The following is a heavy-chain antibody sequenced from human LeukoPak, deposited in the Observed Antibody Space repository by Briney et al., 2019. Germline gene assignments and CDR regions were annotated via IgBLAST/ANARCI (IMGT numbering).Heavy chain of an antibody. CDR3: AARKVRGVWFYLDY. Sequence: GGSLRLSCAASGFTVSAYAMAWVRQAPGKGLEWVSTIYDDNTYYADSVKGRFAISTDNSKNTLYLQMDSLRVEDTAVYFCAARKVRGVWFYLDYWGQGTLVTVSS. J-gene: IGHJ4*02. V-gene: IGHV3-23*01. CDR1: GFTVSAYA. D-gene: IGHD3-10*01. CDR2: IYDDNT.